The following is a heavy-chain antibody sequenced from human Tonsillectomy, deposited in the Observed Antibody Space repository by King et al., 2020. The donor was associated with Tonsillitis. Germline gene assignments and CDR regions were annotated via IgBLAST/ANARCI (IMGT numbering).Heavy chain of an antibody. CDR3: VRDVDYSFDS. V-gene: IGHV3-48*01. CDR1: GFTFSGYS. CDR2: INRTPRIV. Sequence: VQLVESGGGLVQPGGSLRLSCAASGFTFSGYSINWVRQAPGKGLEWISYINRTPRIVCDADSVKWRFTISRDNAKNSLFLQMNSLRAEDTAIYFCVRDVDYSFDSWGRGTLVTVSS. J-gene: IGHJ4*02. D-gene: IGHD2-15*01.